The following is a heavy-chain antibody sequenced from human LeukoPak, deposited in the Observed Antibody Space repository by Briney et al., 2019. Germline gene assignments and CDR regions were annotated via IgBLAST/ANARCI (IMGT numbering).Heavy chain of an antibody. D-gene: IGHD3-10*01. CDR1: GFTFSSYG. J-gene: IGHJ6*02. V-gene: IGHV3-23*01. CDR2: ISASGSST. CDR3: ARRIWGNYGSGTVPHYYGMDV. Sequence: GGSLRLSCAASGFTFSSYGMHWVRQAPGKGLEWVLAISASGSSTYYADSVKGRFTISRDNSKNRLYLQMNSLRAEDTAVYYCARRIWGNYGSGTVPHYYGMDVWGQGTTVTVSS.